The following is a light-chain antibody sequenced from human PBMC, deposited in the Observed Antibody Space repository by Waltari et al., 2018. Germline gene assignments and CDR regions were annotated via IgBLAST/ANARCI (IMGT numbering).Light chain of an antibody. CDR2: DAF. Sequence: ETVLTQSPATLSLSPGDRATFSCRASQNIDSYLAWYQQKPGQALRFLIFDAFNRPTGIPARFSGSRSGTDFNLTISSLESEDFAIYYCQQGHSTPRTFGQGTKVEIK. J-gene: IGKJ1*01. CDR3: QQGHSTPRT. V-gene: IGKV3-11*01. CDR1: QNIDSY.